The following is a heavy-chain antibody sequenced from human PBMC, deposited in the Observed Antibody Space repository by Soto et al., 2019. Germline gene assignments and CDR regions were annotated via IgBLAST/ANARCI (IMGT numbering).Heavy chain of an antibody. Sequence: QVQLVQSGAEVKKPGSSVKVSCKASEGTFSSYTISWVRQAPGQGLEWMGRIIPILGVANYAQKFQGRVTITADKSTSTADMGLSSLRSEDTAVYYCAGGSYGMDVWGEGTTVTVSS. CDR2: IIPILGVA. J-gene: IGHJ6*04. V-gene: IGHV1-69*02. CDR1: EGTFSSYT. CDR3: AGGSYGMDV. D-gene: IGHD5-12*01.